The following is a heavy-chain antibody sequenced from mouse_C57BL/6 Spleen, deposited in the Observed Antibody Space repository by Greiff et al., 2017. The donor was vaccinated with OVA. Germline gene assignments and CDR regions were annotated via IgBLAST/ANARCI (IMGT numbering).Heavy chain of an antibody. J-gene: IGHJ2*01. CDR2: IDPETGGT. Sequence: QVQLQQSGAELVRPGASVTLSCKASGYTFTDYEMHWVKQTPVHGLEWIGAIDPETGGTAYNQKFKGKAILTADKSSSTAYMELRSLTSEDSAVYYCTRGRGYFDYWGQGTTLTVSS. CDR3: TRGRGYFDY. V-gene: IGHV1-15*01. CDR1: GYTFTDYE.